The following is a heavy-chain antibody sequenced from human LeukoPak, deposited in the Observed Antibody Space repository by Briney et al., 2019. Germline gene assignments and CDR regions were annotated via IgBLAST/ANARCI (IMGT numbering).Heavy chain of an antibody. Sequence: GGSLRLSFAASGFTVSNNYMTWVRQAPGKGLEWVSVIYSGGSTYYADSVKGRFTISRDTSTNTLYLQMSSLRAEDTAVYYCARVRGDYELFYWGRGTLVTVSS. J-gene: IGHJ4*02. CDR1: GFTVSNNY. CDR2: IYSGGST. CDR3: ARVRGDYELFY. V-gene: IGHV3-53*01. D-gene: IGHD4-17*01.